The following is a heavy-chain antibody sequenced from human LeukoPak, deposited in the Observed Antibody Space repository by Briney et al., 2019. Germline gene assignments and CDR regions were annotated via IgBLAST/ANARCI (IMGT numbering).Heavy chain of an antibody. CDR3: ARIERRYCSGGSCRRGSFDY. Sequence: SETLSLTCAVYGGSFSGYYWSWIRQPPGKGLEWIGEINHSGSTSYDPSLKSRVTISVDTSKNQFSLKLSSVTAADTAVYYCARIERRYCSGGSCRRGSFDYWGQGTLVTVSS. V-gene: IGHV4-34*01. CDR1: GGSFSGYY. J-gene: IGHJ4*02. D-gene: IGHD2-15*01. CDR2: INHSGST.